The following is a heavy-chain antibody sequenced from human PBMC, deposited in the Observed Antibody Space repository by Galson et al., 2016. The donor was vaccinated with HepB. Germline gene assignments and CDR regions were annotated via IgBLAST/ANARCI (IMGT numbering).Heavy chain of an antibody. CDR3: ARDEGRGYYSDPSGYFPFDS. CDR1: GFIFRTYS. V-gene: IGHV3-21*01. Sequence: SLRLSCAASGFIFRTYSMNWVRQAPGKGLEWVSSISSSTTYIYYADSVKGRFTISRDNAKSSLYLQMDSLRAEDTAIYYCARDEGRGYYSDPSGYFPFDSWGQGTLVTVSS. J-gene: IGHJ4*02. CDR2: ISSSTTYI. D-gene: IGHD3-22*01.